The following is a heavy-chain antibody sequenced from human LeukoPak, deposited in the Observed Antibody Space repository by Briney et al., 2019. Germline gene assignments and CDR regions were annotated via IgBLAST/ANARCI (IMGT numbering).Heavy chain of an antibody. CDR2: ISSSSSTI. V-gene: IGHV3-48*01. D-gene: IGHD6-13*01. CDR1: GFTFSSYS. CDR3: AREAAAGTCDY. J-gene: IGHJ4*02. Sequence: GGSLRLSCAASGFTFSSYSMNWVRQAPGKGLEWVSYISSSSSTIYYADSVKGRFTISRDNAKNSLYLQMNSLRAEDTAVYYCAREAAAGTCDYWGQGTLVTVSS.